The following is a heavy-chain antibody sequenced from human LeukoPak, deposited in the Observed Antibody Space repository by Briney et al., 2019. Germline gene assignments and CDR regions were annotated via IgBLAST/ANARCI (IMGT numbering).Heavy chain of an antibody. CDR2: IYHSGST. CDR1: GYSISSGYY. D-gene: IGHD1-26*01. Sequence: SSETLSLTCTVSGYSISSGYYWGWIRQPPGKRLEWIGSIYHSGSTYYNPSLKSRVTISVDTSKNQFSLKLSSVTAADTAVYYCAREFRKGWDWFDPWGQGTLVTVSS. V-gene: IGHV4-38-2*02. CDR3: AREFRKGWDWFDP. J-gene: IGHJ5*02.